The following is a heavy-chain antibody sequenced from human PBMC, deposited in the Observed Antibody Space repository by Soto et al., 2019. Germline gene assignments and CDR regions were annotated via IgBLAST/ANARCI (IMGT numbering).Heavy chain of an antibody. Sequence: PSETLSLTCAVYGGSFSGYYWSWIRQPPGKGLEWIGEINHSGSTNYNPSLKSRVTISVDTSKNQFSLKLSSVTAADTAVYYCARGLRGLSIAAAGTHYWGQGTLVTVSS. CDR1: GGSFSGYY. D-gene: IGHD6-13*01. CDR3: ARGLRGLSIAAAGTHY. CDR2: INHSGST. J-gene: IGHJ4*02. V-gene: IGHV4-34*01.